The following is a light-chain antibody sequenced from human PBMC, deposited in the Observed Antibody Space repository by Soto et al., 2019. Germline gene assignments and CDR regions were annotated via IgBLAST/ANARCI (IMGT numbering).Light chain of an antibody. J-gene: IGLJ1*01. Sequence: QSVLTQPASVSGSPGQSITISCTGTSSDVGSYNYVSWYQQHPVKAPKLMIYDVTNRPSGVSDRFSGSKSGNTASLTISGLQADDEADYYCSSYPTSSTPYVFGTGTKVTVL. CDR1: SSDVGSYNY. V-gene: IGLV2-14*01. CDR3: SSYPTSSTPYV. CDR2: DVT.